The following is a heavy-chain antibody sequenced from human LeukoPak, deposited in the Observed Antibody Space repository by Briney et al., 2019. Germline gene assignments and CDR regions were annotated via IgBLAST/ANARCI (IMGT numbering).Heavy chain of an antibody. CDR3: TTDYYYEADAFDI. V-gene: IGHV3-15*01. CDR1: GFTFSNAW. D-gene: IGHD3-22*01. Sequence: GGSLRLSCAASGFTFSNAWMSWVRQAPGKGLEWVGRIKSKTDGGTTDYAAPVKGRFTISRDDSKNTLYLQMNSLKAEDTAVYYCTTDYYYEADAFDIWGQGTMVTVSS. CDR2: IKSKTDGGTT. J-gene: IGHJ3*02.